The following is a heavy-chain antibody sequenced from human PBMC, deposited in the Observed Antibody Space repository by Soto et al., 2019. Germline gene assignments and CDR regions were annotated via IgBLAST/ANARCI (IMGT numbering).Heavy chain of an antibody. CDR2: IKSKIDGGTT. J-gene: IGHJ4*01. V-gene: IGHV3-15*07. Sequence: GGSLRLSCAASGFSFSDAWINWVRQAPGKGLEWVGRIKSKIDGGTTDFAAPVKGRFAISRDDSRDMVYMEIYSLKPADTAVYYCTTDSLFTGQLVRMDNWGHGTLVTVSS. CDR3: TTDSLFTGQLVRMDN. D-gene: IGHD3-9*01. CDR1: GFSFSDAW.